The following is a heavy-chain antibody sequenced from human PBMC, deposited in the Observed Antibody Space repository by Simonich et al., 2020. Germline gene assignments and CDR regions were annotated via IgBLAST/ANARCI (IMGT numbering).Heavy chain of an antibody. V-gene: IGHV1-18*01. Sequence: QVQLVQSGAEVKKPGASVKVSCKASGYTFTSYGISWVRQAPGQGLEWMGGISAYHGNTNYAQKLQGRVTMTTDTSTSTAYMELRSLRSDDTAVYYCARASRGTWWYYYFDYWGQGTLVTVSS. D-gene: IGHD2-15*01. CDR2: ISAYHGNT. CDR1: GYTFTSYG. CDR3: ARASRGTWWYYYFDY. J-gene: IGHJ4*02.